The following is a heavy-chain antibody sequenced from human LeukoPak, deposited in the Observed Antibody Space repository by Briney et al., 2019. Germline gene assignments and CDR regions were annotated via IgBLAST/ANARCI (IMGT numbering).Heavy chain of an antibody. CDR3: AREYSSGWNWFDP. V-gene: IGHV1-2*02. J-gene: IGHJ5*02. CDR1: GYTFTGYY. CDR2: INPNSGGT. D-gene: IGHD6-19*01. Sequence: ASVTVSCTASGYTFTGYYMHWVRQAPGQGLEWMGWINPNSGGTNYAQKFQGRVTMTRDTSISTAYMELSRLRSDDTAVYYCAREYSSGWNWFDPWGQGTLVTVSS.